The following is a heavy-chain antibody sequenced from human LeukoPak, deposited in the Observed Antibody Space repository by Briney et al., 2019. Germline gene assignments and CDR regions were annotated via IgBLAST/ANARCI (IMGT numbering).Heavy chain of an antibody. CDR2: ISSSGSTI. D-gene: IGHD1-26*01. CDR1: GFTFSSYE. V-gene: IGHV3-48*03. CDR3: ARDWESDLGIDY. J-gene: IGHJ4*02. Sequence: SGGSLRPSCAAPGFTFSSYEMNWVRQAPGKGLEWVSYISSSGSTIYYADSVKGRFTISRDNAKNSLYLQMNSLRAEDTAVYYCARDWESDLGIDYWGQGTLVTVSS.